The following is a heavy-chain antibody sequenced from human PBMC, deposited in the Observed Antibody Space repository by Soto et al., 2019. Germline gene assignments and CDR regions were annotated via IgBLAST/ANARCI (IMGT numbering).Heavy chain of an antibody. CDR2: INSDGSST. V-gene: IGHV3-74*01. CDR3: ARALGGMVRVVNYYYYGMAV. Sequence: EVQLVESGGGLVQPGGSLRLSCAASGFTFSSYWMHWVRQAPGKGLVWVSRINSDGSSTSYADSVKGRLTISRDNDKNTLYLQMNSLRAEDTAVYYCARALGGMVRVVNYYYYGMAVWGQGTTVTVSS. J-gene: IGHJ6*02. D-gene: IGHD3-10*01. CDR1: GFTFSSYW.